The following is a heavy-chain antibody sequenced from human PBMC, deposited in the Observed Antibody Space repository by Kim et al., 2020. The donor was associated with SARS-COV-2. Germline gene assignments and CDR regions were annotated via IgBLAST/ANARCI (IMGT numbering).Heavy chain of an antibody. CDR2: IYYSGST. Sequence: SETLSLTCTVSGGSISSGGYYWSWIRQHPGKGLEWIGYIYYSGSTYYNPSLKSRVTISVDTSKNQFSLKLSSVTAADTAVYYCARDRVVAATHARNYYYYGMDVWGQGTTVTVSS. CDR1: GGSISSGGYY. D-gene: IGHD2-15*01. J-gene: IGHJ6*02. CDR3: ARDRVVAATHARNYYYYGMDV. V-gene: IGHV4-31*03.